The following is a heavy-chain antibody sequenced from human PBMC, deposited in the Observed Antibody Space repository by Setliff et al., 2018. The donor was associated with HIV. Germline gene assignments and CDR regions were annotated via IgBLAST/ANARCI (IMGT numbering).Heavy chain of an antibody. CDR1: GGSISSGTYY. V-gene: IGHV4-61*09. CDR2: IYTDGST. CDR3: AMSDTSDYFRNNWFDS. Sequence: PSETLSLTCTVSGGSISSGTYYWSWIRQPAGKGLEWIGHIYTDGSTNFNPSLRSRVTISADTPKNQLSLKLTSVTAADTAVYYCAMSDTSDYFRNNWFDSWGQGTLVTVSS. J-gene: IGHJ5*01. D-gene: IGHD3-22*01.